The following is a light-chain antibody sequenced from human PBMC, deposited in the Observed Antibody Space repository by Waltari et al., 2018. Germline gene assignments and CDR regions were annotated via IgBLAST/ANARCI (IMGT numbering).Light chain of an antibody. CDR3: SSYTNTNTFVL. J-gene: IGLJ2*01. Sequence: QSALTQPASVSGSPGQSITISCIGTRTDIGAYNYVPWYQQYPGKAPKLMIFDVSKRPSGVSDRFSASKSANTASLTISGLQAEDEADYYCSSYTNTNTFVLFGGGTKVTVL. CDR2: DVS. CDR1: RTDIGAYNY. V-gene: IGLV2-14*03.